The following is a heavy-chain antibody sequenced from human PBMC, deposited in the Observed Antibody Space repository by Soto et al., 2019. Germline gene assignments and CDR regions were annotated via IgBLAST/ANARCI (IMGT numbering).Heavy chain of an antibody. CDR1: GYTFTSYD. CDR3: ARGPQVLRYFDWLLPYYYYGMDV. J-gene: IGHJ6*02. CDR2: MNPNSGNT. Sequence: GASVKVSCKASGYTFTSYDINWVRQATGQGLEWMGWMNPNSGNTGYAQKFQGRVTMTRNTSISTAYMELSSLRSEDTAVYYCARGPQVLRYFDWLLPYYYYGMDVWGQGTTVTVS. D-gene: IGHD3-9*01. V-gene: IGHV1-8*01.